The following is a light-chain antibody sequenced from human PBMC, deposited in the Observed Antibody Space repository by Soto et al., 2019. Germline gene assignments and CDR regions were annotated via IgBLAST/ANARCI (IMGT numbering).Light chain of an antibody. CDR3: QQYNNWPKM. J-gene: IGKJ1*01. CDR2: SAS. CDR1: QNVFDN. Sequence: IVMTQSPATLSVSPGDRATLSCRASQNVFDNLAWYQQKPGQAPRLLIYSASTRATGIPARFSGSGSGTEFTLTISSLQSEDFAVYYCQQYNNWPKMFGQGTKVDIK. V-gene: IGKV3-15*01.